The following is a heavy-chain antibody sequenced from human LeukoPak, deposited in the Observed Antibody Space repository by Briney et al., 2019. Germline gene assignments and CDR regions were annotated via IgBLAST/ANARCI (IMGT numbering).Heavy chain of an antibody. Sequence: GESLEISCKDSGYNFTSYWIGWVRPMPGKGLEWMGIIYPGDSDTRYSPSFQGQVTISVDKSINTAYVQWSSLKASDTAMYYCARNLPTTAAAFDIWGQGTMVTVSS. CDR3: ARNLPTTAAAFDI. J-gene: IGHJ3*02. D-gene: IGHD1-1*01. CDR2: IYPGDSDT. CDR1: GYNFTSYW. V-gene: IGHV5-51*01.